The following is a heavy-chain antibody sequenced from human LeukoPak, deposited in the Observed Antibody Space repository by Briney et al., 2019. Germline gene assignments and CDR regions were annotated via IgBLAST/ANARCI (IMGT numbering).Heavy chain of an antibody. V-gene: IGHV3-7*01. CDR2: IEQDGSDK. D-gene: IGHD4-17*01. CDR3: ARDYGDY. Sequence: GGSLRLSCAASGFTFSNYWMNWVRQAPGKGLEWVANIEQDGSDKYYVDSVRGRFIISRDNAQNSLYLQMSSLRAEDTAVYYCARDYGDYWGQGTLVTVSS. CDR1: GFTFSNYW. J-gene: IGHJ4*02.